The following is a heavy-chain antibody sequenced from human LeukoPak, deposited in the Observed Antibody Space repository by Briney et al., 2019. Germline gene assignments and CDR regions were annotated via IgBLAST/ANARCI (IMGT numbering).Heavy chain of an antibody. CDR2: IKSKTDGGTT. CDR1: GFTFSNAW. Sequence: GGSLRLSCAASGFTFSNAWMSWVRQAPGKGLVWVGRIKSKTDGGTTDYAAPVKGRFTISRDDSKNTLYLQMNSLKTEDTAVYYCTTESPTWLQDDYWGQGTLVTVSS. V-gene: IGHV3-15*01. J-gene: IGHJ4*02. CDR3: TTESPTWLQDDY. D-gene: IGHD5-24*01.